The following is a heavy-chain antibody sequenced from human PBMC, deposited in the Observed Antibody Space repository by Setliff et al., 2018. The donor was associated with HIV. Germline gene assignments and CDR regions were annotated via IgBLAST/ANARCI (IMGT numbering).Heavy chain of an antibody. CDR2: IKQDGGVK. Sequence: PSETLSLTCAVSGGSISSSNWWGWVRQPPGKGLEWVANIKQDGGVKHYVDSVKGRFTISRDNSKNMLYLQMNSLRAEDTALYYCARDHKYYDSSDWVVGFDIWGQGTMVTVSS. D-gene: IGHD3-22*01. CDR3: ARDHKYYDSSDWVVGFDI. J-gene: IGHJ3*02. CDR1: GGSISSSNW. V-gene: IGHV3-7*01.